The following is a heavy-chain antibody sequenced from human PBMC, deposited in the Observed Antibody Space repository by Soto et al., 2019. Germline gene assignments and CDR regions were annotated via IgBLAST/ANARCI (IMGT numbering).Heavy chain of an antibody. Sequence: SETLSLTCTVSGGSISSYYWRWIRQPPGKGLEWIGYIYYSGSTNYNPSLKSRVTIPVDTSKNQFSLKLSSVTAADTAVYYCARDLLWFGESLFDYWGQGALVTVS. D-gene: IGHD3-10*01. CDR1: GGSISSYY. CDR3: ARDLLWFGESLFDY. J-gene: IGHJ4*02. V-gene: IGHV4-59*01. CDR2: IYYSGST.